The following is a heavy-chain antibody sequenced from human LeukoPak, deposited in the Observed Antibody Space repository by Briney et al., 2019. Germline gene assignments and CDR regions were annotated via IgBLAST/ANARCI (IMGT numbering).Heavy chain of an antibody. D-gene: IGHD3/OR15-3a*01. CDR2: INHSGST. Sequence: PSETLSLTCAVYGGSFSGYYCSWIRQPPGKGLEWLGEINHSGSTNYNPSLRSRVTISVDTSKNQFSLQLNSVTPEDTAVYYCVRDQGLGLWNYWGQGTLVTVSS. J-gene: IGHJ4*02. CDR1: GGSFSGYY. CDR3: VRDQGLGLWNY. V-gene: IGHV4-34*01.